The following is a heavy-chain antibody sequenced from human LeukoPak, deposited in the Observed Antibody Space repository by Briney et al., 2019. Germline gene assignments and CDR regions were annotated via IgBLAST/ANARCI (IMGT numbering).Heavy chain of an antibody. D-gene: IGHD3-10*01. J-gene: IGHJ5*02. CDR1: GFTFTSAW. CDR2: MNEDGSGR. V-gene: IGHV3-7*01. CDR3: AAWFGESVP. Sequence: GGTLRLSCAASGFTFTSAWMSWLRQTPEKGLEWVAHMNEDGSGRFYVDSAKGRFTISRDDTQNSVYLQMNSLRVEDTAVYYCAAWFGESVPWGQGTLVTVSS.